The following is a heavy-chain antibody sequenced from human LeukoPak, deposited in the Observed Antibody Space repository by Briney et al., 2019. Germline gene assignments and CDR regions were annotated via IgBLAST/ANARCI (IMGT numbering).Heavy chain of an antibody. J-gene: IGHJ6*03. CDR1: GFTFSSYE. CDR2: IGSSGSTI. V-gene: IGHV3-48*03. Sequence: KTGGSLRLSCAASGFTFSSYEVNWVRQAPGKGLEWVSYIGSSGSTIYYADSVKGRFTISRDNAKNSLFLQMNSLRAEDTAVYYCASRGGTRLYYYYMDVWGKGTTVTVSS. CDR3: ASRGGTRLYYYYMDV. D-gene: IGHD2-15*01.